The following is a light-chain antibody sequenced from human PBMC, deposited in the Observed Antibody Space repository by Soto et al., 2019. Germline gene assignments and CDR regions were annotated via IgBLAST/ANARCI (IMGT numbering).Light chain of an antibody. CDR1: QSVSSY. Sequence: EIVLTQSPATLSLSPGERATLSCRASQSVSSYLAWYQQKPGQATRLLIYDASSRATGIPARFSGSGSGTDFTLTISSLEPEDFAVYYCQQRSNWPPALTFGGGTKVEIK. J-gene: IGKJ4*01. CDR3: QQRSNWPPALT. CDR2: DAS. V-gene: IGKV3-11*01.